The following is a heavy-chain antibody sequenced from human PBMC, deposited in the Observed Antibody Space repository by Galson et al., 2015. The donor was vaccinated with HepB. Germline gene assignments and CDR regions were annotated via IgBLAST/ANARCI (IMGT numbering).Heavy chain of an antibody. CDR2: IIPILGIA. CDR1: GGTFSSYA. D-gene: IGHD2-2*01. J-gene: IGHJ6*03. CDR3: ARGALSLVRRYYYYMDV. V-gene: IGHV1-69*10. Sequence: SVKVSCKASGGTFSSYAISWVRQAPGQGLEWMGGIIPILGIANYAQKFQGRVTITADKSTSTAYMELSSLRSEDTAVYYCARGALSLVRRYYYYMDVWGKGTTVTVSS.